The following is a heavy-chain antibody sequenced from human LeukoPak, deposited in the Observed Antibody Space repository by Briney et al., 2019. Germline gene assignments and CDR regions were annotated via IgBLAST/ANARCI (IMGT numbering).Heavy chain of an antibody. J-gene: IGHJ4*02. CDR2: IWYDGSNK. CDR1: GFTFSSYG. CDR3: ARVDSSGYYLDY. Sequence: GSLRLSCAASGFTFSSYGMHWVRQAPGKGLEWVAVIWYDGSNKYYADSVKGRFTISRDNSKNPLYLQMNSLRAEDTAVYYCARVDSSGYYLDYWGQGTLVTVSS. D-gene: IGHD3-22*01. V-gene: IGHV3-33*01.